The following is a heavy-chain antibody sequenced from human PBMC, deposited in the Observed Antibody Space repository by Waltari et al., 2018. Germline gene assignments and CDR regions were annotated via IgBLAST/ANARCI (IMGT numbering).Heavy chain of an antibody. CDR3: ARVRVNWNYNGETQLYYFDY. D-gene: IGHD1-7*01. CDR2: DIPIFGTA. J-gene: IGHJ4*02. CDR1: XXXXXSXX. Sequence: QVXLXXXXXEVKKXGXXXKVSXXXXXXXXXSXXXXXVXXAXGXGLEWMGGDIPIFGTANYAQKFQGRVTITADESTSTAYMELSSLRSEDTAVYYCARVRVNWNYNGETQLYYFDYWGQGTLVTVSS. V-gene: IGHV1-69*01.